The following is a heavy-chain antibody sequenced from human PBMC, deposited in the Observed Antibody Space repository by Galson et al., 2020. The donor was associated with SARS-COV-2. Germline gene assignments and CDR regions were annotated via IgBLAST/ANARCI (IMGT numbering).Heavy chain of an antibody. V-gene: IGHV1-18*01. D-gene: IGHD4-17*01. J-gene: IGHJ3*02. Sequence: ASVKVSCKASGYTFTSYGISWVRQAPGQGLEWMGWISAYNGNTNYAQKLQGRVTMTTDTSTSTAYMELRSLRSDDTAVYYCARELEPVGVDYGDYVAFDIWGQGTMVTVSS. CDR1: GYTFTSYG. CDR3: ARELEPVGVDYGDYVAFDI. CDR2: ISAYNGNT.